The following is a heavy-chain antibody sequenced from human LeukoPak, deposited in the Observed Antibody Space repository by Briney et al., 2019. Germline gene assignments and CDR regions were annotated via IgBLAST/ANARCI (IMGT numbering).Heavy chain of an antibody. CDR3: ARDRRWPYYFDY. CDR2: IYSGGST. J-gene: IGHJ4*02. D-gene: IGHD4-23*01. CDR1: GFTVSSNY. Sequence: PGGSLRLSCAASGFTVSSNYMSWVRQAPGKRLEWVSVIYSGGSTYYADSVKGRFTISRDNSKNTLYLQMNSLRAEDTAVYYCARDRRWPYYFDYWGQGTLVTVSS. V-gene: IGHV3-66*01.